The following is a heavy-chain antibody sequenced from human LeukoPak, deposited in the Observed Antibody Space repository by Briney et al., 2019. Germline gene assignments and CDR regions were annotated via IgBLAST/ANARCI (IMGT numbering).Heavy chain of an antibody. CDR1: GGSISSSSYY. Sequence: SETLSLTCTVSGGSISSSSYYWGWIRQPPGKGLEWIGSIYHSGSTYYNPSLKSRVTISVDTSKNQFSLKLSSVTAADTAVYYCARDRTMVRGVIFDYWGQGTLVTVSS. CDR3: ARDRTMVRGVIFDY. D-gene: IGHD3-10*01. V-gene: IGHV4-39*07. CDR2: IYHSGST. J-gene: IGHJ4*02.